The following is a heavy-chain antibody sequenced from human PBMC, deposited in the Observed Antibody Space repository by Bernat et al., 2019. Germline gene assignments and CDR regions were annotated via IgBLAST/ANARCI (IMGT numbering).Heavy chain of an antibody. Sequence: QVQLVESGGGVVQPGRSLRLSCAASGFTFSSYGMHWVRQAPGKGLEWVAVMSYDGSNKYYADSVKGRFTISRDNSKNTLYLQMNSLRAEDTAVYYCAKDGIVATIFDYYYGMDVWGQGTTVTVSS. CDR3: AKDGIVATIFDYYYGMDV. V-gene: IGHV3-30*18. D-gene: IGHD5-12*01. CDR2: MSYDGSNK. CDR1: GFTFSSYG. J-gene: IGHJ6*02.